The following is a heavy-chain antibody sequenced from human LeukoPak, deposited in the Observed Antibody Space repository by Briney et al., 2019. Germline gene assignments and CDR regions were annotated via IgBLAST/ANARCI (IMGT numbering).Heavy chain of an antibody. CDR1: GFTLSSYS. J-gene: IGHJ4*02. Sequence: GGSLRLSCAASGFTLSSYSMNWVRQAPGKGLEWVSSISSSSSYIYYADSVKGRFTISRDNAENSLYLQMNSLRAEDTAVYYCARGTNGYTQGSFDYWGQGTLVTVSS. V-gene: IGHV3-21*01. CDR2: ISSSSSYI. CDR3: ARGTNGYTQGSFDY. D-gene: IGHD5-24*01.